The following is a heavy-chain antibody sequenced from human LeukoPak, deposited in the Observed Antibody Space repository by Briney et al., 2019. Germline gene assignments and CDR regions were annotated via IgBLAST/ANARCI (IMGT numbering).Heavy chain of an antibody. CDR1: GISFTSYA. CDR2: ISNDGTTI. J-gene: IGHJ3*01. D-gene: IGHD3-22*01. Sequence: GGSLRLSCAASGISFTSYAMSWVRQAPGKGPQWLSYISNDGTTIYYADSVKGRFTISRDNAKKSLFLQMSSLRADDTAVYYCARNLNYHDSSGNNHGAFDLWGQGTMVTVSS. CDR3: ARNLNYHDSSGNNHGAFDL. V-gene: IGHV3-48*01.